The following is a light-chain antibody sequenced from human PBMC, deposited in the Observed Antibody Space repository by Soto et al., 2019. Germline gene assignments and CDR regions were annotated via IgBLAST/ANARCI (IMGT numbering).Light chain of an antibody. Sequence: QSALTQPASVSGSPGQSITISCNETSSNVGGYNYVSWYQQHPGKAPKLMIFEVSNRPSGVSNRFSGSKSGNTASLTISGLQAEDEADYYCSSYTSSSTLVVFGGGTKLTVL. CDR1: SSNVGGYNY. CDR2: EVS. J-gene: IGLJ2*01. V-gene: IGLV2-14*01. CDR3: SSYTSSSTLVV.